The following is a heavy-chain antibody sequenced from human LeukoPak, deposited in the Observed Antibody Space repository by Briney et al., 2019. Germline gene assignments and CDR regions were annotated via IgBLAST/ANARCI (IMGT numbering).Heavy chain of an antibody. J-gene: IGHJ4*02. CDR1: GYSYASYW. CDR3: ARSSSGWSVDY. CDR2: IHPADSDT. V-gene: IGHV5-51*01. Sequence: GESLKISCKGSGYSYASYWIAWVRQMPGKGLEWMGIIHPADSDTRYSPSFQGQVTISADKSISTAYLQWSSLKASDTAMYYCARSSSGWSVDYWGQGTLVTVSS. D-gene: IGHD6-19*01.